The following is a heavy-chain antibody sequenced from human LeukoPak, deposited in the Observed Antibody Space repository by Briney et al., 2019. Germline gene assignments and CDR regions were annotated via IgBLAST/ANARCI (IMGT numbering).Heavy chain of an antibody. J-gene: IGHJ4*02. D-gene: IGHD3-10*01. CDR1: GYTFTSYD. CDR2: MNPNSGNT. V-gene: IGHV1-8*01. Sequence: ASVKVSCKASGYTFTSYDINWVRQATGRGLEWMGWMNPNSGNTGYARKFQGTVTMTRNTSISTAYMELSSLRSEDTAVYYCARRGPYYYGSGGELNWGQGTLVTVSS. CDR3: ARRGPYYYGSGGELN.